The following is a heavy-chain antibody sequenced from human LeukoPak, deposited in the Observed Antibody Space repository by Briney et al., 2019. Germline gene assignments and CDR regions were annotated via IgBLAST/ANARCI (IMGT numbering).Heavy chain of an antibody. CDR3: ARDLNPTPGYSSGWYNYYYGMDV. CDR1: GFTFSSYS. V-gene: IGHV3-21*01. J-gene: IGHJ6*02. CDR2: ISSSSSYI. Sequence: PGGSLRLSCAASGFTFSSYSMNWVRQAPGKGLEWVSSISSSSSYIYYADSVKGRFTISRDNAKNSLYLQMNSLRAEDTAVYYCARDLNPTPGYSSGWYNYYYGMDVWGQGTTVTVSS. D-gene: IGHD6-19*01.